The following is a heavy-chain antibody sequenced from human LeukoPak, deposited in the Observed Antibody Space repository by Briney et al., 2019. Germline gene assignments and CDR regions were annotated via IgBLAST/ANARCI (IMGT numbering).Heavy chain of an antibody. CDR1: GGSISSSSYY. D-gene: IGHD5-18*01. J-gene: IGHJ4*02. Sequence: SETLSLTCTVSGGSISSSSYYWGWIRQPPGKGLEWIGSIYYSGSTYYNPSLKSRVTISVDTSKNQFSLKLSSVTAADTAVYYCARRRGTAMVFLWGQGTLVTVSS. CDR3: ARRRGTAMVFL. V-gene: IGHV4-39*01. CDR2: IYYSGST.